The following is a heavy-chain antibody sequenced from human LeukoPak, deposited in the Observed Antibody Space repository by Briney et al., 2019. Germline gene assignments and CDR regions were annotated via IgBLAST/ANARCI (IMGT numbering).Heavy chain of an antibody. V-gene: IGHV4-34*01. J-gene: IGHJ4*02. Sequence: SETLSLTCAVYGGSFSGYYWSWIRQPPGKGLEWIGEINHSGSTNYNPSLKSRVTISVDTSKNQFSLKLSSVTAADTAVYYCARGGRRHYGSGSSTKGYFDYWGQGTLVTVSS. CDR2: INHSGST. CDR1: GGSFSGYY. D-gene: IGHD3-10*01. CDR3: ARGGRRHYGSGSSTKGYFDY.